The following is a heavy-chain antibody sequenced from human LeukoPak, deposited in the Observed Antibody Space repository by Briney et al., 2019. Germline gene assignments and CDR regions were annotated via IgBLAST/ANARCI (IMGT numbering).Heavy chain of an antibody. CDR1: GFTFSDYY. CDR2: ISSSGSTI. D-gene: IGHD3-9*01. Sequence: GGSLRLSCAASGFTFSDYYMSWIRQAPGKGLEWVSYISSSGSTIYYADSVKGRFTISRDNAKNSLYLQMNSLRAEDTALYYCAKDPLSGYDILTGPNWFDPWGQGTLVTVSS. V-gene: IGHV3-11*01. CDR3: AKDPLSGYDILTGPNWFDP. J-gene: IGHJ5*02.